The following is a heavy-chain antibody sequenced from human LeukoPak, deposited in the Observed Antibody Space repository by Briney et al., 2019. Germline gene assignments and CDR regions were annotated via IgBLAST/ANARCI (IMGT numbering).Heavy chain of an antibody. CDR3: ATDLRTSRHSSRWYPFDH. Sequence: GATVKISCKVSGYTFTDYYMHWVQQAPGKGREWMGLVDPEDGETLYAEKFQGRVTITADTSRDTAYMELSSLRSEDTAVYYCATDLRTSRHSSRWYPFDHWGQGTLVTVSS. CDR1: GYTFTDYY. CDR2: VDPEDGET. V-gene: IGHV1-69-2*01. D-gene: IGHD6-13*01. J-gene: IGHJ4*02.